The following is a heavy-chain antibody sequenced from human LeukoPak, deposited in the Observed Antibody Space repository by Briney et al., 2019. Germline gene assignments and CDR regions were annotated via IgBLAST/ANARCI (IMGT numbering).Heavy chain of an antibody. CDR3: ARVPAAQNNWFDP. J-gene: IGHJ5*02. CDR1: GGTFSSYA. D-gene: IGHD2-2*01. Sequence: ASVKVSCKASGGTFSSYAISWVRQAPGQGLEWMGGIIPIFGTANYAQKFQGRVTITADKSTSTAYMELSSLRSEDTAVYYCARVPAAQNNWFDPWGQGTLVTVSS. V-gene: IGHV1-69*06. CDR2: IIPIFGTA.